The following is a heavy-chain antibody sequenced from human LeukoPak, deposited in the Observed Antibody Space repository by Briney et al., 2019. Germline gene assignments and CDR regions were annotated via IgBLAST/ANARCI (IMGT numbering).Heavy chain of an antibody. D-gene: IGHD3-10*01. J-gene: IGHJ6*03. V-gene: IGHV4-4*07. CDR2: IYTSGST. CDR1: GGSISSYY. Sequence: SETLSLTCTVSGGSISSYYWSWIRQPAGKGLEWIGRIYTSGSTNYNPSLKSRVTMSVDTSKNQFSPKLSSVTAADTAVYYCAKSYGSGSYYYYYMDVWGKGTTVTVSS. CDR3: AKSYGSGSYYYYYMDV.